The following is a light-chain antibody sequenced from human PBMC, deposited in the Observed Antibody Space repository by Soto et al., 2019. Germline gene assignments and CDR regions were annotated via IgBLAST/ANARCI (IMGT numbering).Light chain of an antibody. J-gene: IGLJ1*01. Sequence: QSVLTQPASVSGSPGQSITISCRGTSSDVGSYDHVAWYQQFPGKTSKLMIYEVSNRPSGVSSRFSGSKSGNTASLTISGLQAEDEADYDCISYTGSSTSYVFGSGSKVIVL. CDR3: ISYTGSSTSYV. CDR2: EVS. V-gene: IGLV2-14*01. CDR1: SSDVGSYDH.